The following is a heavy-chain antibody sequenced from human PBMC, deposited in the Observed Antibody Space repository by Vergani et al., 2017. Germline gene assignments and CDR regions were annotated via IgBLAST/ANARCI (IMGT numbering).Heavy chain of an antibody. D-gene: IGHD4-17*01. CDR1: GYTFNSYY. CDR3: ARDDYGDFRYFDY. V-gene: IGHV1-46*02. Sequence: QVQLVQSGAEVKKPGASVKVSCKASGYTFNSYYMHWVRQAPGQGLEWMGIIHPSGGSTSYAQKFQGRVTMTRDTSTSTVYMELSSLRSEDTAVYYCARDDYGDFRYFDYWGQGTLVTVSS. CDR2: IHPSGGST. J-gene: IGHJ4*02.